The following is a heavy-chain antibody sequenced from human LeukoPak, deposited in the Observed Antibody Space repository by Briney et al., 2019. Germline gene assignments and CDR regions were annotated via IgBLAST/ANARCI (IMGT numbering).Heavy chain of an antibody. D-gene: IGHD3-10*01. J-gene: IGHJ3*02. Sequence: GGSLRLSCAASGFTFDDYGMSWVRQAPGKGLEWVSGINWNGGSTGCADSVKGRFTISRDNAKNSLYLQMNSLRAEDTALYHCARGPYGSGSNAFDIWGQGTMVTVSS. CDR3: ARGPYGSGSNAFDI. CDR2: INWNGGST. V-gene: IGHV3-20*01. CDR1: GFTFDDYG.